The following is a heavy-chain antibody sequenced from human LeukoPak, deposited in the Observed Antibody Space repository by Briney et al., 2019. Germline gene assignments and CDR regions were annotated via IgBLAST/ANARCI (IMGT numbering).Heavy chain of an antibody. V-gene: IGHV3-21*04. CDR3: AKVGGPLEYSSGWYADY. J-gene: IGHJ4*02. Sequence: PGGSLRLSCAASGFTFSSYSMNWVRQAPGKGLEWVSSISSSSSYIYYADSVKGRFTISRDNSKNTLYLQMNSLRAEDTAVYYCAKVGGPLEYSSGWYADYWGQGTLVTVSS. CDR1: GFTFSSYS. CDR2: ISSSSSYI. D-gene: IGHD6-19*01.